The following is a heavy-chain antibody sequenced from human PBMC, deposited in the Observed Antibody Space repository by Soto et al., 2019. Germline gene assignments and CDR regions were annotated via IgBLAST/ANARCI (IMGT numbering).Heavy chain of an antibody. Sequence: SETLSLTCAVYGGSFSGYYWSWIRQPPGKGLEWIGEINHNGSTNYNPSLKSRVTISVDTSKNQFSLKLSSVTAADTAVYYCARWSIAARTYYFDYWGQGTLVTVSS. CDR1: GGSFSGYY. V-gene: IGHV4-34*01. J-gene: IGHJ4*02. CDR3: ARWSIAARTYYFDY. D-gene: IGHD6-6*01. CDR2: INHNGST.